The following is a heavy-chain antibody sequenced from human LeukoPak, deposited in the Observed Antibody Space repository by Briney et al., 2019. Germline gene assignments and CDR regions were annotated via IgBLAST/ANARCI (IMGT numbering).Heavy chain of an antibody. D-gene: IGHD3-22*01. Sequence: TGGSLRLSCAASRFTFSSYGMSWVRQAPGKGLEWVSSISGSGGSTYYADSVKGRFTISRDNSKNTLYLQMNSLRAEDTAVYYCARDPSSHYYDSSGYSYFDYWGQGTLVTVSS. V-gene: IGHV3-23*01. J-gene: IGHJ4*02. CDR1: RFTFSSYG. CDR3: ARDPSSHYYDSSGYSYFDY. CDR2: ISGSGGST.